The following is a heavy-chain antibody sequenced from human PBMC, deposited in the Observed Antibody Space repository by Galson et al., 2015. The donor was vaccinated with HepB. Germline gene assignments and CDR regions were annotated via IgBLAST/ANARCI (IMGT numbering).Heavy chain of an antibody. CDR2: IWYDGSNK. CDR1: GFTFSSYG. CDR3: ARDYYCSSTSCDKVVRPSYYYYGMDV. Sequence: SVRLSCEASGFTFSSYGMHWVRQAPGKGLEWVGVIWYDGSNKYYAESLKGRFTTSRDNSKNTLYLQMNSLRAEDTAVYYCARDYYCSSTSCDKVVRPSYYYYGMDVWGQGTTVTVSS. V-gene: IGHV3-33*01. D-gene: IGHD2-2*02. J-gene: IGHJ6*02.